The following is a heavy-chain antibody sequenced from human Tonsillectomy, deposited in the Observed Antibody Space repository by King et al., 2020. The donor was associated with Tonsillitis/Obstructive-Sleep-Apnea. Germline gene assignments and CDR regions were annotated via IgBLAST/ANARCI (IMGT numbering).Heavy chain of an antibody. D-gene: IGHD3-3*01. CDR2: ISHDGSDE. Sequence: QLVQSGGGVVQPGRSLRLSCAASGFTFKNYAMHWVRQAPGKGLEWVSGISHDGSDEYYVDSVKDRFTMSRDNSNRMLYLQMQSLRAEDTAVYYCTKWSDTDRGPGAFHVWGQGTLVTVSS. J-gene: IGHJ3*01. CDR3: TKWSDTDRGPGAFHV. V-gene: IGHV3-30*18. CDR1: GFTFKNYA.